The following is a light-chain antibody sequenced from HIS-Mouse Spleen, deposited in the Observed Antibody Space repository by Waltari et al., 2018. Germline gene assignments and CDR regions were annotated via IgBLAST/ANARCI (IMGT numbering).Light chain of an antibody. CDR1: SPNIGNNY. J-gene: IGLJ3*02. V-gene: IGLV1-51*01. Sequence: QSVLTQPPSVSAAPGQKVTISCPGSSPNIGNNYVSWYQQLPGTAPKLLIYDNNKRPSGIPDRFSGSKSGTSATLGITGLQTGDEADYYCGTWDSSPSAGVFGGGTKLTVL. CDR3: GTWDSSPSAGV. CDR2: DNN.